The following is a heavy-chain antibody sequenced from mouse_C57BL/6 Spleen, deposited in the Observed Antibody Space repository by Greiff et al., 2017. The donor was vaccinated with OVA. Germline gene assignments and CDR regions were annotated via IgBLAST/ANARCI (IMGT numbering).Heavy chain of an antibody. CDR3: ARTITTVVRDFDY. V-gene: IGHV1-82*01. D-gene: IGHD1-1*01. CDR2: IYPGDGDT. J-gene: IGHJ2*01. Sequence: QVHVKQSGPELVKPGASVKISCKASGYAFSSSWMNWVQQRPGKGLEWIGRIYPGDGDTNYNGKFKGKATLTADKSSSTAYMQLSSLTSEDSAVYFCARTITTVVRDFDYWGQGTTLTVSS. CDR1: GYAFSSSW.